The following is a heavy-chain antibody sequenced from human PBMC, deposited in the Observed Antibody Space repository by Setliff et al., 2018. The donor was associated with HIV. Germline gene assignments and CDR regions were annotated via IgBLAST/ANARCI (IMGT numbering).Heavy chain of an antibody. J-gene: IGHJ6*04. V-gene: IGHV1-18*01. CDR1: GYTFNTYG. Sequence: GASVKVSCKASGYTFNTYGISWVRQAPGQGLEWMGWISANNGNTNYAQKFQGRVTMTTDTTTSTAYMELRSLRSDDTAVYYCARDAPAEHYDFWSGYILWDVWGKGTTVTVSS. CDR3: ARDAPAEHYDFWSGYILWDV. D-gene: IGHD3-3*01. CDR2: ISANNGNT.